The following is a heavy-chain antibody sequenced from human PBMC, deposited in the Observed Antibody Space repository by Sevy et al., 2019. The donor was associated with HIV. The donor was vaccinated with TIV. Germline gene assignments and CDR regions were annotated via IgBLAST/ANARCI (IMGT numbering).Heavy chain of an antibody. D-gene: IGHD3-10*01. CDR3: ARGRITMVRGVKYYYYGMDV. CDR2: INHSGST. V-gene: IGHV4-34*01. Sequence: SETLSLTCAVYGGSFSGYYWSWIRQPPGKGLEWVGEINHSGSTNYNPSLKSRVTISVDTSKNQFSLKLSSVTAAGTAVYYCARGRITMVRGVKYYYYGMDVWGQGTTVTVSS. CDR1: GGSFSGYY. J-gene: IGHJ6*02.